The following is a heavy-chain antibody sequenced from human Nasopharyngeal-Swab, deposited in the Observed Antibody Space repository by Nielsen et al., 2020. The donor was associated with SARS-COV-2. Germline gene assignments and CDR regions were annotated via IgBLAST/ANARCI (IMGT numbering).Heavy chain of an antibody. CDR2: IYPGDSDA. CDR3: ARHDYDILTGYSY. Sequence: KVSCQGSGYVFSAYWIGWVRQMPGRGLEWMGVIYPGDSDARYSPSFQGQVTFSADKSIDTAYLYLRSLKASDTAIYYCARHDYDILTGYSYWGQGTPVTVSS. CDR1: GYVFSAYW. J-gene: IGHJ4*01. V-gene: IGHV5-51*01. D-gene: IGHD3-9*01.